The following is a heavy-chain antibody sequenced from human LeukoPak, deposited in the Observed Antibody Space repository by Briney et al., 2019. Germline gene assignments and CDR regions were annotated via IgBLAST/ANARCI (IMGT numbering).Heavy chain of an antibody. J-gene: IGHJ5*02. CDR1: GGSISSSSYY. D-gene: IGHD4/OR15-4a*01. Sequence: PSETLSLTCTVSGGSISSSSYYWGWIRQPPGKGLEWIGYIYYSGSTNYNPSLKSRVTISVDTSKNQFSLKLSSVTAADTAVYYCARSRGLYNWFDPWGQGTLVTVSS. V-gene: IGHV4-61*05. CDR3: ARSRGLYNWFDP. CDR2: IYYSGST.